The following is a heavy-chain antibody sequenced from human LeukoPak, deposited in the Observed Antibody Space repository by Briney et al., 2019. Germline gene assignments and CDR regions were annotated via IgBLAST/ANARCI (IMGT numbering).Heavy chain of an antibody. CDR2: INPSGGST. Sequence: ASVKVSCKASGYTFTSYYVHWVRQAPGQGLEWMGIINPSGGSTSYAQKFQGRVTMTRDTSTSTVYMELSSLRSEDTAVYYCASSFGGTLRWFDPWGQGTLVTVSS. CDR3: ASSFGGTLRWFDP. J-gene: IGHJ5*02. D-gene: IGHD1-14*01. CDR1: GYTFTSYY. V-gene: IGHV1-46*03.